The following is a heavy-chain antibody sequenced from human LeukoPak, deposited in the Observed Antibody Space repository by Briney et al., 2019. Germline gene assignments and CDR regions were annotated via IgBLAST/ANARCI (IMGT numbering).Heavy chain of an antibody. CDR2: LSGSSGST. Sequence: QAGGSLRLSCAASGFTFSSYEMNWVRQAPGKGLEWVSGLSGSSGSTDYADSVRGRFTMSRDNSKNTLFLQMNSLRAEDTAVYYCAKGTYGRGWDDWGPGTLVTVSS. D-gene: IGHD6-19*01. CDR1: GFTFSSYE. V-gene: IGHV3-23*01. CDR3: AKGTYGRGWDD. J-gene: IGHJ4*02.